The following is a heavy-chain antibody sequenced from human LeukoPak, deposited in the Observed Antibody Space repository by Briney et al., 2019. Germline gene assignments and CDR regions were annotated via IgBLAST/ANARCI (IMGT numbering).Heavy chain of an antibody. D-gene: IGHD1-26*01. Sequence: GGSLRLSCAASGFTFNRYAMHWVRQAPGKGLEWVAFIRYDGSDKYYADSVKGRFTISRDNSKNRLYLQMNSLRAEDTAVYYCAKEDWVRLRGEDYWGQGTLVTVSS. V-gene: IGHV3-30*02. J-gene: IGHJ4*02. CDR1: GFTFNRYA. CDR3: AKEDWVRLRGEDY. CDR2: IRYDGSDK.